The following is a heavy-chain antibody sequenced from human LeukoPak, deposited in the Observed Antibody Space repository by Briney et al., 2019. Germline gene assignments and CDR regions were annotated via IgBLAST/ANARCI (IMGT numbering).Heavy chain of an antibody. J-gene: IGHJ4*02. CDR1: GFTVSSNY. Sequence: GGSLRLSCAASGFTVSSNYMSWVRQAPGKGLEWVSVIYSGGSTYYADSVKGRFTISRDNSKNTLYLQMNSLRAEDTAVYYCARDSNHDRGFDYWGQGTLVTVSS. V-gene: IGHV3-66*01. CDR3: ARDSNHDRGFDY. D-gene: IGHD1-14*01. CDR2: IYSGGST.